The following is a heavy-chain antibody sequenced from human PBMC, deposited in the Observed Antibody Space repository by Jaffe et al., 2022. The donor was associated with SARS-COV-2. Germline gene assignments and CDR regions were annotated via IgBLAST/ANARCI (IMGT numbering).Heavy chain of an antibody. CDR2: IYYSGST. J-gene: IGHJ4*02. V-gene: IGHV4-59*01. D-gene: IGHD3-3*01. CDR3: ARSTYDFWSGYPFDY. CDR1: GGSISSYY. Sequence: QVQLQESGPGLVKPSETLSLTCTVSGGSISSYYWSWIRQPPGKGLEWIGYIYYSGSTNYNPSLKSRVTISVDTSKNQFSLKLSSVTAADTAVYYCARSTYDFWSGYPFDYWGQGTLVTVSS.